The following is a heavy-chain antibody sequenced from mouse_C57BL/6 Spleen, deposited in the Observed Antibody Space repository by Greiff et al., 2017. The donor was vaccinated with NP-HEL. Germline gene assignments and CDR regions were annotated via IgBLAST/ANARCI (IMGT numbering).Heavy chain of an antibody. V-gene: IGHV1-82*01. CDR3: ASIYYGYEAWFAY. J-gene: IGHJ3*01. D-gene: IGHD2-2*01. CDR1: GYAFSSSW. CDR2: IYPGDGDT. Sequence: VQLQESGPELVKPGASVKISCKASGYAFSSSWMNWVKQRPGKGLEWIGRIYPGDGDTNYNGKFKGKATLTADKSSSTAYMQLSSLTSEDSAVYFCASIYYGYEAWFAYWGQGTLVTVSA.